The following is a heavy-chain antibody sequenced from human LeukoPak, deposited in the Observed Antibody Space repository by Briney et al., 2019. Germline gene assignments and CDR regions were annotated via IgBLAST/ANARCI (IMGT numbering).Heavy chain of an antibody. CDR1: GGTFSSYA. CDR2: INTNTGNP. CDR3: ARMYYDFWSGYPPFDY. D-gene: IGHD3-3*01. Sequence: GASVKVSCKASGGTFSSYAISWVRQAPGQGLEWMGWINTNTGNPTYAQGFTGRFVFSLDTSVSTAYLQISSLKAEDTAVYYCARMYYDFWSGYPPFDYWGQGTLVTVSS. J-gene: IGHJ4*02. V-gene: IGHV7-4-1*02.